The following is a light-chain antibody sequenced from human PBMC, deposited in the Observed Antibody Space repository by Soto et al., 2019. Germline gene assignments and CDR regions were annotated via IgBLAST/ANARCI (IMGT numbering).Light chain of an antibody. CDR1: QDIGTW. V-gene: IGKV1-12*01. CDR2: PAA. CDR3: QPANSFPPWT. J-gene: IGKJ1*01. Sequence: DIQMTQSLSSVSVSIGDRVIITCRASQDIGTWFAGYQQQRGQVPNLLMYPAASLHSGLPSRFSGSGSGTRVTIAICSLQPEDFAKYYWQPANSFPPWTFGQGTKVDIK.